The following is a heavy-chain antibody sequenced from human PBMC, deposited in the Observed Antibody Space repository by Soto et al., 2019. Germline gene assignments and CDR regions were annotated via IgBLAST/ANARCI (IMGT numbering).Heavy chain of an antibody. D-gene: IGHD6-13*01. CDR2: INAGNGNT. CDR1: GYTFTSYA. CDR3: ARDGEKTYSSSWYLPYYYMDV. Sequence: APVKVSCKASGYTFTSYAMHWVRQAPGQRLEWMGWINAGNGNTKYSQKFQGRVTITRDTSASTAYMELSSLRSEDTAVYYCARDGEKTYSSSWYLPYYYMDVWGKGTTVTVSS. J-gene: IGHJ6*03. V-gene: IGHV1-3*01.